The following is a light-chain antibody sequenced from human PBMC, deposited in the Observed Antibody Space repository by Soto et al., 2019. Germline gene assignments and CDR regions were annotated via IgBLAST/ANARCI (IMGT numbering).Light chain of an antibody. CDR2: GAS. Sequence: EIVLTQSPGTLSLSPGERSTLSCGASQSVSSSYLAWYQQKPGQAPXLXXYGASTRATGIPARFSGSGSGTEFTLTISSLQSEDFAVYYCQQYNNWPPWTFGQGTKVDIK. V-gene: IGKV3-15*01. J-gene: IGKJ1*01. CDR1: QSVSSSY. CDR3: QQYNNWPPWT.